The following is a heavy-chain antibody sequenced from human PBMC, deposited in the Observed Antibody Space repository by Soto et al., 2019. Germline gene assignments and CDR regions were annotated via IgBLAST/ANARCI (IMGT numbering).Heavy chain of an antibody. D-gene: IGHD3-9*01. Sequence: SGGSLRLSCAASGFTFSSYAMHWVRQAPGKGLEWVAVISYDGSNKYYADSVKGRFTISRDNSKNTLYLQMNSLRAEDTAVYYCARDRYILTGCHDYWGQGTLVTVSS. CDR3: ARDRYILTGCHDY. J-gene: IGHJ4*02. CDR2: ISYDGSNK. V-gene: IGHV3-30-3*01. CDR1: GFTFSSYA.